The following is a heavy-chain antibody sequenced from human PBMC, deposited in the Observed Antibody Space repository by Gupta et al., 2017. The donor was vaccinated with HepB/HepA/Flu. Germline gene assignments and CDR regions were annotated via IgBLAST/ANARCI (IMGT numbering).Heavy chain of an antibody. CDR3: ARDRPVKSASYSLFDP. D-gene: IGHD3-16*01. CDR1: GFTFSRYR. CDR2: IKQDGSEK. Sequence: EVQLVESGGGLVQPGGSLRLSCAASGFTFSRYRMSWVRQAPGKGLEWVANIKQDGSEKSFVDSVKGRFTIARDNAKNSLYLQMNSLRVEDTAVYYCARDRPVKSASYSLFDPWGQGTLVTVSS. V-gene: IGHV3-7*01. J-gene: IGHJ5*02.